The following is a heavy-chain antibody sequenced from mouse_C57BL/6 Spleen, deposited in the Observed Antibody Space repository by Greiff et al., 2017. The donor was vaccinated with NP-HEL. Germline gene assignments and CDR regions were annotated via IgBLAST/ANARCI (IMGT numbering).Heavy chain of an antibody. J-gene: IGHJ2*01. Sequence: VKQRTEQGLEWIGRIDPEDGETKYAPKFQGKATITADTSSNTAYLQLSSLTSEDTAVYYCAIAPYYGYDGTFDYWGQGTTLTVSS. D-gene: IGHD2-9*01. CDR3: AIAPYYGYDGTFDY. V-gene: IGHV14-2*01. CDR2: IDPEDGET.